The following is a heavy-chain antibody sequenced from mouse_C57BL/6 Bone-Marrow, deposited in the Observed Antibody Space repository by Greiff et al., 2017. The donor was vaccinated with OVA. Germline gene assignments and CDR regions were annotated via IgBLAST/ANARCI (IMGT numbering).Heavy chain of an antibody. Sequence: EVKLVESGEGLVKPGGSLKLSCAASGFTFSSYAMSWVRQTPEKRLEWVAYISSGGDYIYYADTVKGRFTISRDNARNTLYLQMSSLKSEDTAMYYCTRDYYYGISAWFAYWGQGTLVTVSA. CDR2: ISSGGDYI. CDR3: TRDYYYGISAWFAY. V-gene: IGHV5-9-1*02. D-gene: IGHD1-1*01. CDR1: GFTFSSYA. J-gene: IGHJ3*01.